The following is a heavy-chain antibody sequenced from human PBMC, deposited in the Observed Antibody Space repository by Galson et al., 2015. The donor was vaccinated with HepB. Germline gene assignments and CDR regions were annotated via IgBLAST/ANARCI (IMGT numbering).Heavy chain of an antibody. V-gene: IGHV5-10-1*01. D-gene: IGHD6-6*01. CDR3: ATTGTIAARRALDI. CDR2: IDPSDSYT. J-gene: IGHJ3*02. CDR1: GYSFTSHW. Sequence: QSGAEVKKPGESLMISCTGSGYSFTSHWITWVRQMPGKGLEWMARIDPSDSYTNYSPSFQGHVTISVDKSINTAYLHWSSLEASDTAMYFCATTGTIAARRALDIWGLGTLVTVSS.